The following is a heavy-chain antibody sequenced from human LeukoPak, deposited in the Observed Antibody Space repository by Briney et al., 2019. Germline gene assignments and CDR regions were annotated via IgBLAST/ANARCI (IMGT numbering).Heavy chain of an antibody. V-gene: IGHV3-43*01. CDR2: ISWDGSSR. CDR3: ARDNEAWYFDL. CDR1: GFTFDDYT. Sequence: GGSLRLSWAASGFTFDDYTMHWVRQAPGKGLEWVSLISWDGSSRYYADSVKGRFTISRDNSKNSLYLQMNSLRTEDTALYYCARDNEAWYFDLWGRGTPVTVSS. J-gene: IGHJ2*01.